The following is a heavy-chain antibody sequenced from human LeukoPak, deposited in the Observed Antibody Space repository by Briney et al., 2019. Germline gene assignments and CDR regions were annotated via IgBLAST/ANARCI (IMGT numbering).Heavy chain of an antibody. J-gene: IGHJ4*02. Sequence: GGPLRLSCAASGFIFSSYGMHWVRQAPGKGLEWVAVISYDGSNKYYADSVKGRFTISRDNSKNTLYLQMNSLRAEDTAVYYCAKDWGQYYDILTGLDYWGQGTLVTVSS. V-gene: IGHV3-30*18. D-gene: IGHD3-9*01. CDR3: AKDWGQYYDILTGLDY. CDR1: GFIFSSYG. CDR2: ISYDGSNK.